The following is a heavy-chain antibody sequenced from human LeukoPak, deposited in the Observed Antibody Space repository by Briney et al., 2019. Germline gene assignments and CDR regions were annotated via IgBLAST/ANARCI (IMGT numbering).Heavy chain of an antibody. CDR1: GDSISDYH. CDR3: GTSEVGSSSYESYDY. Sequence: SETLSPTCTVSGDSISDYHWSWIRQPAGKGLEWIGRIINSGVTNYNPSLNSRVTISVDRSKNQFSLRLTSVTAADTAVYYCGTSEVGSSSYESYDYWGQGTQVTVSA. CDR2: IINSGVT. J-gene: IGHJ4*02. V-gene: IGHV4-4*07. D-gene: IGHD1-26*01.